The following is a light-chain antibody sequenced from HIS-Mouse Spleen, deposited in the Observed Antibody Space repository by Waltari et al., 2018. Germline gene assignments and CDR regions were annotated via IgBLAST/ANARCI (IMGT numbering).Light chain of an antibody. Sequence: ELVMTQSPATLSVSPGERATLYCRASQSVSSNLAWYQQKPGQAHRLLIYGASTRATGIPARFSGSGSGTEFTLTISSMQSEDFAVYYCQQYNNWPPWTFGQGTKVEIK. V-gene: IGKV3-15*01. J-gene: IGKJ1*01. CDR3: QQYNNWPPWT. CDR1: QSVSSN. CDR2: GAS.